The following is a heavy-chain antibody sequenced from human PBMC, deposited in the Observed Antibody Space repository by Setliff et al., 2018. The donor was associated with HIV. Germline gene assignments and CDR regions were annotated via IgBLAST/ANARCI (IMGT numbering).Heavy chain of an antibody. J-gene: IGHJ4*02. CDR2: ISAYNGNT. Sequence: ASVKVSCKASGGTFSSYTISWVRQAPGQGLEWMGWISAYNGNTNYAQKLQGRVTMTTDTSTSTAYMALRCLRSDHTAVYYCAREGADGYWGQGTLVTVSS. D-gene: IGHD1-26*01. V-gene: IGHV1-18*01. CDR1: GGTFSSYT. CDR3: AREGADGY.